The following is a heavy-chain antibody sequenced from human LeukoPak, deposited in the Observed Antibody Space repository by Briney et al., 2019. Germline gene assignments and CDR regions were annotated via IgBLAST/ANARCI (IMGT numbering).Heavy chain of an antibody. Sequence: PGGSLRLSCAASGFTFSLYTMSWVRQAPGKGLEWVSGISRNGGRTYYADSVKGRFTISRDNSKNTLNLQLNSLSAEDTALYYCAKDQEVGVTTYYFDYWGQGTLVTVSS. J-gene: IGHJ4*02. CDR2: ISRNGGRT. D-gene: IGHD4-17*01. CDR3: AKDQEVGVTTYYFDY. V-gene: IGHV3-23*01. CDR1: GFTFSLYT.